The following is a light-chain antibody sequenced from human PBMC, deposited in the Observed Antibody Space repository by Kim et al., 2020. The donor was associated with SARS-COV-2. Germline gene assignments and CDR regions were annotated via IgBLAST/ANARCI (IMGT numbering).Light chain of an antibody. CDR3: QQYDTLPWT. Sequence: ATEGDIVTISCQASQDIYNYLNWYQQKPGKAPEVLIYDASDLETGVPSRFSGSGSATYFTLTISSLQPEDIATYYCQQYDTLPWTFGPGTKVDIK. V-gene: IGKV1-33*01. J-gene: IGKJ1*01. CDR1: QDIYNY. CDR2: DAS.